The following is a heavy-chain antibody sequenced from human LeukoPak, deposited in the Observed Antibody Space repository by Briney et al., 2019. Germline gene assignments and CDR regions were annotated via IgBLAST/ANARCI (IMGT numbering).Heavy chain of an antibody. Sequence: PSETLSLTCTVSGGSISSGSYYWSWIRQPAGKGLEWIGRIYTSGSTNYNPSLKSRVPISVDTSKNQFSLKLSSVTAADTAVYYCARLETLYYYDTADAFDIWGQGTMVTVSS. CDR1: GGSISSGSYY. CDR3: ARLETLYYYDTADAFDI. J-gene: IGHJ3*02. CDR2: IYTSGST. D-gene: IGHD3-22*01. V-gene: IGHV4-61*02.